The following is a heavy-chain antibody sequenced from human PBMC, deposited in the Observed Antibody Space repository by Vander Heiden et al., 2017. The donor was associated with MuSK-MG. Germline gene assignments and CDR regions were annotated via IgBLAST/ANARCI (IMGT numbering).Heavy chain of an antibody. Sequence: EVQLLESGGGLVQPGGSLRLSCAASGFTFSSYAMSWVRQAPGKGLAWVSGISSSGGSTNYADSVRGRFTISRDNSKNTLYLQMNSLRAEDTAVYYCAKREGYYDTSGYYWFDFWGQGTLVTVSS. V-gene: IGHV3-23*01. J-gene: IGHJ4*02. CDR1: GFTFSSYA. CDR2: ISSSGGST. D-gene: IGHD3-22*01. CDR3: AKREGYYDTSGYYWFDF.